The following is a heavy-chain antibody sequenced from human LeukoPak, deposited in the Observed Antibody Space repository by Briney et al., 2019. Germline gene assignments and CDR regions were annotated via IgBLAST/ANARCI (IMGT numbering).Heavy chain of an antibody. V-gene: IGHV3-23*01. D-gene: IGHD4-23*01. CDR3: ARAGNYGGNSF. J-gene: IGHJ4*02. CDR1: GFTFTSYA. Sequence: GGSLRLSCAASGFTFTSYAMSWVRQAPGKGLEWVSAISGSGGGTNYADSVKGRFTISKDKSKNTLYLQMNSLRAEDTAVYYCARAGNYGGNSFWGQGTLVTVSS. CDR2: ISGSGGGT.